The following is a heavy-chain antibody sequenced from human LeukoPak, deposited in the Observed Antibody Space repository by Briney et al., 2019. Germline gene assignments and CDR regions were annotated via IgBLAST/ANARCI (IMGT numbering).Heavy chain of an antibody. V-gene: IGHV4-38-2*02. Sequence: SETLSLTCTVSGYSINSGYYWGWIRQPPGKGLEWIGSIYHSGSTYYNPSLKRRVTISVDTSKNQFSLKLSSVTAADTAVYYCARVLKGRAPFDYWGQGTLVTVSS. J-gene: IGHJ4*02. CDR1: GYSINSGYY. CDR2: IYHSGST. CDR3: ARVLKGRAPFDY.